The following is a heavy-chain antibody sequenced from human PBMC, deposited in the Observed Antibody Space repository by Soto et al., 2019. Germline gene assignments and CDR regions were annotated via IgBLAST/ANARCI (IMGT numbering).Heavy chain of an antibody. V-gene: IGHV3-30-3*01. Sequence: QVQLVQSGAEVKKPGSSVKVSCKASGGTFSSYAMHWVRQAPGKGLEWVAVISYDGSNKYYADSVKGRFTISRDNSKNTLYLQMNSLRAEDTAVYYCAREGYGGYLFDYWGQGTLVTVSS. CDR3: AREGYGGYLFDY. CDR1: GGTFSSYA. D-gene: IGHD5-12*01. CDR2: ISYDGSNK. J-gene: IGHJ4*02.